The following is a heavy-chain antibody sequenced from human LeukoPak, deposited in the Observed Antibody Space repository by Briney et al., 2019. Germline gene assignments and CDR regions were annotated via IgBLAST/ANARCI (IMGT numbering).Heavy chain of an antibody. CDR3: AKDTAGDCSGGSCYGGGRVFDY. V-gene: IGHV3-30*18. CDR2: ISYDGSNK. CDR1: GFTSSSYG. J-gene: IGHJ4*02. D-gene: IGHD2-15*01. Sequence: PGRSLRLSCAASGFTSSSYGMHWVRQAPGKGLEWVAVISYDGSNKYYADSVKGRFTISRDNSKNTLYLQMNSLRAEDTAVYCCAKDTAGDCSGGSCYGGGRVFDYWGQGTLVTVSS.